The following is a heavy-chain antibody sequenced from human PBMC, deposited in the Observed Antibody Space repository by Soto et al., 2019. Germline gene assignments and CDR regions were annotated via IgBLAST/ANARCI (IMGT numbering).Heavy chain of an antibody. Sequence: EVQLVESGGGLAQPGGSLRLSCAASGFTLSGYAMDWVRQAPGKGLEYVSGISTNGVGTYYANSVQGRFTISRDNSKNTVYLQMGRLRPEDIAVYYCARRARPDFYFMVVWGKGTTVTVSS. CDR3: ARRARPDFYFMVV. J-gene: IGHJ6*03. CDR1: GFTLSGYA. CDR2: ISTNGVGT. V-gene: IGHV3-64*01. D-gene: IGHD6-6*01.